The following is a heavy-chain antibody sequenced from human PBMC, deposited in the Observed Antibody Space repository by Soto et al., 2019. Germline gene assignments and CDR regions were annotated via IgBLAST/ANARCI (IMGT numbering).Heavy chain of an antibody. V-gene: IGHV3-15*01. D-gene: IGHD6-19*01. J-gene: IGHJ4*02. Sequence: EVQLVESGGGLVKPGGSLRLSCAASGFTFSNAWMSWVRQGPGRGLEWVGLIKSKTYGETTDYSAPVKGRFTISRDDSKNTLYLQLNSLKNEDTAVYYCIHGSGCYDYWGQGTLVTVSS. CDR2: IKSKTYGETT. CDR3: IHGSGCYDY. CDR1: GFTFSNAW.